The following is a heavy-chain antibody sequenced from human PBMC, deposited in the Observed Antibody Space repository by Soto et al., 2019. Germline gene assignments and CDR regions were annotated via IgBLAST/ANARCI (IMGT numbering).Heavy chain of an antibody. CDR1: GGSISSYY. Sequence: SETLSLTCTVSGGSISSYYWSWIRQPPGKGLEWIGYIYYSGSTNYNPSLKSRVTISVDTSKNQFSLKLSSVTAADTAVYYCARDTESGSYSQYGAFDIWGQGPMVTV. CDR3: ARDTESGSYSQYGAFDI. V-gene: IGHV4-59*01. CDR2: IYYSGST. D-gene: IGHD1-26*01. J-gene: IGHJ3*02.